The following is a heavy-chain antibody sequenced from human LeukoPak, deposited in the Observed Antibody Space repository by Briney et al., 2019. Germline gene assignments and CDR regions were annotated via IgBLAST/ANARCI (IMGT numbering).Heavy chain of an antibody. V-gene: IGHV4-4*02. CDR3: AREDSSTSYVDY. Sequence: PSGTLSLTCAVSGASISSNCWWSCVRQPPGNGLEWIGEIYHSGITNYNPSLKSRLTISVDKSKNEFSLKLSSVTAADTAVYYCAREDSSTSYVDYWGQGILVTVSS. CDR1: GASISSNCW. CDR2: IYHSGIT. D-gene: IGHD6-13*01. J-gene: IGHJ4*02.